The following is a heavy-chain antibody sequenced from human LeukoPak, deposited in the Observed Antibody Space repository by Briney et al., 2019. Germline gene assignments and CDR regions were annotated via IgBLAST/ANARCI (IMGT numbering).Heavy chain of an antibody. CDR1: GFTFSDYY. CDR2: ISSSSSYT. D-gene: IGHD3-10*01. CDR3: AREIASYGSGYYGMDV. J-gene: IGHJ6*02. Sequence: GGSLRLSCAASGFTFSDYYMSWIRQAPGKGLEWVSYISSSSSYTNYADSVKGRSTISRDNAKNSLYLQMNSLRAEDTAVYYCAREIASYGSGYYGMDVWGQGTTVTVSS. V-gene: IGHV3-11*05.